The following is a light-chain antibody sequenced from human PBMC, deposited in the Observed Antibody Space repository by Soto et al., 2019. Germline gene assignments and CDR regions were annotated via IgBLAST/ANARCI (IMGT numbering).Light chain of an antibody. Sequence: QSALTQPASVSGSPGQSITISCTGTSSDIGDYNYAAWYQQHPGKAPKLLIYDVSHRPSGVSLRFSGSKSGNTASLTISGLQAEDEADYYCSSYTRNTNFDVFGTGTKLTVL. J-gene: IGLJ1*01. CDR1: SSDIGDYNY. V-gene: IGLV2-14*01. CDR3: SSYTRNTNFDV. CDR2: DVS.